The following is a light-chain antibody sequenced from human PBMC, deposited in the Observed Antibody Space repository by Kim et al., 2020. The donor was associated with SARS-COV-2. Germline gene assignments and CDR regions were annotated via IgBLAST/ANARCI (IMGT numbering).Light chain of an antibody. V-gene: IGLV2-14*01. Sequence: QSITISGTGTSRDVGGYKYVSWYQQHPGKAPNLVIYEVSNRPSGVSNRFSGSKSGNTASLTISGLQAEDEADYYCSSYIRGSTNYVFGTGTKVTVL. CDR3: SSYIRGSTNYV. CDR1: SRDVGGYKY. CDR2: EVS. J-gene: IGLJ1*01.